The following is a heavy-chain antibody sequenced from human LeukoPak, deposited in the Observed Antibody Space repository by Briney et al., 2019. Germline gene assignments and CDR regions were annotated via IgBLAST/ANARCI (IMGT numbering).Heavy chain of an antibody. CDR2: IYTSGST. CDR3: ARAGDSIAAAAIFDY. V-gene: IGHV4-4*07. CDR1: GGSISSYY. D-gene: IGHD6-13*01. J-gene: IGHJ4*02. Sequence: SETLSLTCTVSGGSISSYYWSWIRQPAGKGREWIGRIYTSGSTNYNPSLKSRVTMSVDTSKNQFSLKLSSVTAADTAVYYCARAGDSIAAAAIFDYYGQGTLVTVSS.